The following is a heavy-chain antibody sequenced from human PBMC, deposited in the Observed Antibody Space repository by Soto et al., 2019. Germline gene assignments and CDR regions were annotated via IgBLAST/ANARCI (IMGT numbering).Heavy chain of an antibody. J-gene: IGHJ4*02. Sequence: GGSLRLSCSASGFTFSSYAMHWVRQAPGKGLEYVSAISSNGGSTYYADSVKGRFTISRDNSKNTLYLQMSSLRAEDTAVYYCVKDAHEGLLSNDGLIFDYWGQGTLVTVSS. CDR1: GFTFSSYA. V-gene: IGHV3-64D*08. CDR3: VKDAHEGLLSNDGLIFDY. D-gene: IGHD3-3*01. CDR2: ISSNGGST.